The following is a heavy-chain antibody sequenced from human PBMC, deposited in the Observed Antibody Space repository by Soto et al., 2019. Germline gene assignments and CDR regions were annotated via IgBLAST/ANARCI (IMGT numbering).Heavy chain of an antibody. Sequence: ASVKVSWKASGFTFTSSAVQWVRQARGQRLEWIGWIVVGSGNTNYAQKFQERVTITRDMSTSTAYMELSSLRSEDTAVYYCAADPGCGGDCEWDYWGQGTLVTVSS. V-gene: IGHV1-58*01. D-gene: IGHD2-21*02. CDR3: AADPGCGGDCEWDY. CDR2: IVVGSGNT. J-gene: IGHJ4*02. CDR1: GFTFTSSA.